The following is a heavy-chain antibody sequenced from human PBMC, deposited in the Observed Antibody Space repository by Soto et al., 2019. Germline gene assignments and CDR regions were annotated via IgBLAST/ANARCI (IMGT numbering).Heavy chain of an antibody. CDR3: ARGIPLREIDY. J-gene: IGHJ4*02. D-gene: IGHD1-26*01. V-gene: IGHV4-34*01. Sequence: SETLSLTCAVYGGSFSGYYWSWIRQPPGKGLEWIGEINHSGSTNYNPSLKSRVTISVDTSKNQFSLKLSSVTAADTAVYYCARGIPLREIDYWGQGTLVTVSS. CDR1: GGSFSGYY. CDR2: INHSGST.